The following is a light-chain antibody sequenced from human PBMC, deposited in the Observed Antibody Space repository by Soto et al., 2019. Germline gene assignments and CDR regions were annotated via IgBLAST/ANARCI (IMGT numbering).Light chain of an antibody. CDR3: QQRSSWPIT. CDR1: QSVNSNS. V-gene: IGKV3D-20*02. Sequence: EVVLTQSPGTLSLSPGERATLSCRASQSVNSNSLAWYQQKPGQAPRVFIYGASTRATGIPDRFSGSGSGADFTLTISSLEPEDFAVYYCQQRSSWPITFGQGTRLEIK. J-gene: IGKJ5*01. CDR2: GAS.